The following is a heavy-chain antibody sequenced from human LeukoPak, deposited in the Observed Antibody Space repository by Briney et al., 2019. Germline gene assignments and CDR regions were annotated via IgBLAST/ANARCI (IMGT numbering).Heavy chain of an antibody. CDR2: IYSAGSI. V-gene: IGHV3-53*01. Sequence: PGGSLRLSCTVSGFTVSSNSMSWVRQAPGKGLEWVSFIYSAGSIYYSDSVKGRFTISIDNSKNTLYLQMNSLRAEDTAVYYCARNIRATTPAPYDYWGQGTLVTVSS. CDR1: GFTVSSNS. CDR3: ARNIRATTPAPYDY. D-gene: IGHD5-24*01. J-gene: IGHJ4*02.